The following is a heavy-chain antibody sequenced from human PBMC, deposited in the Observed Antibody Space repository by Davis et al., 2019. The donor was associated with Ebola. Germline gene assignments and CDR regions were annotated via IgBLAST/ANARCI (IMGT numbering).Heavy chain of an antibody. CDR2: IYYSGST. J-gene: IGHJ4*02. CDR3: ARHIFRGVVAARFDY. V-gene: IGHV4-39*01. CDR1: GGSISSSSYY. D-gene: IGHD2-15*01. Sequence: MPSETLSLTCTVSGGSISSSSYYWGWIRQPPGKGLEWIGSIYYSGSTYYSPSLKSRVTISVDTSKNQFSLKLSSVTAADTAVYYCARHIFRGVVAARFDYWGQGTLVTVSS.